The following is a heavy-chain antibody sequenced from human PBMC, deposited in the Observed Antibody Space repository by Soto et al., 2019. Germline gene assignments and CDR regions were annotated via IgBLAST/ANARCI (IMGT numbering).Heavy chain of an antibody. CDR3: AREGLMGESTVSDY. D-gene: IGHD4-17*01. CDR1: GYTFTSYG. Sequence: ASVTVSCKASGYTFTSYGIIWVRQAPGQGLEWMGWISAYNGNTNYAQKLQGRVTMTTDTSTSTAYMELRSLRSDDTAVYYCAREGLMGESTVSDYWGQGTLVTVSS. V-gene: IGHV1-18*01. J-gene: IGHJ4*02. CDR2: ISAYNGNT.